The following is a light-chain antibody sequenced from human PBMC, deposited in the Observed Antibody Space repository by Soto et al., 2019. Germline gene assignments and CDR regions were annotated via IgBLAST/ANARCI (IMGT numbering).Light chain of an antibody. V-gene: IGKV3-20*01. J-gene: IGKJ4*01. Sequence: EIVLTQSPGTLSLSPGERAALSCRASQSLSSDFLAWYQQKPGQAPRLLMFGSFKRATGIPDRFSGSWSGTDFTLTISRLEPEDFAVYYCQQDGPSLTFGGGTKVEIK. CDR1: QSLSSDF. CDR3: QQDGPSLT. CDR2: GSF.